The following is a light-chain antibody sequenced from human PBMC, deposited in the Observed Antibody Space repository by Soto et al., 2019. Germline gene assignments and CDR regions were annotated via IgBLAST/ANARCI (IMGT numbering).Light chain of an antibody. V-gene: IGKV3-15*01. CDR1: QTIGNK. CDR2: GAS. CDR3: QQYNGSPWT. Sequence: EIVLAQSPATLSVSPGERVTLSGRVTQTIGNKLAWYLQRPGQAPRLLMYGASTRETDIQAMFSGSGSGTEFTLTITGLQSEDFAVYYCQQYNGSPWTFGLGTKVDIK. J-gene: IGKJ1*01.